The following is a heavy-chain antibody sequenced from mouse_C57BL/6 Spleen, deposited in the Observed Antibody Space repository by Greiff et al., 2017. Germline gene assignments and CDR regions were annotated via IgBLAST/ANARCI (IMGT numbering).Heavy chain of an antibody. V-gene: IGHV1-50*01. CDR2: IDPSDSYT. Sequence: QVKLQQPGAELVRPGASVKLSCKASGYTFTSYGMQWVKQRPGQGLEWIGEIDPSDSYTNYNPKFKGKATLTVDTSSSTAYMQLSSLTSEDSAVYYWARWLPLYAKDYWGQGTSVTVSS. CDR1: GYTFTSYG. CDR3: ARWLPLYAKDY. J-gene: IGHJ4*01. D-gene: IGHD2-2*01.